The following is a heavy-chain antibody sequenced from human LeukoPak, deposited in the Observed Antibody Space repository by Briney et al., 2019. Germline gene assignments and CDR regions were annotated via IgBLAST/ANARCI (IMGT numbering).Heavy chain of an antibody. CDR2: ISSSSSYI. J-gene: IGHJ6*03. Sequence: GGSLRLSCAASGFTFSSYNMNWVRQAPGKGLAWVSSISSSSSYIYYADSVKGRFTISRDNARNSLYLQMNSLRAEDTAVYYCARSDLSGWYNYYYMDVWGKGTTVTVSS. V-gene: IGHV3-21*01. D-gene: IGHD6-19*01. CDR1: GFTFSSYN. CDR3: ARSDLSGWYNYYYMDV.